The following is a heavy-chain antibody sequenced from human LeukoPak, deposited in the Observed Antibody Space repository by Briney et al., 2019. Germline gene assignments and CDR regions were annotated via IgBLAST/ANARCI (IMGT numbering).Heavy chain of an antibody. CDR1: GFTFSSYA. V-gene: IGHV3-21*01. CDR2: ISSSSSYI. D-gene: IGHD2-2*01. J-gene: IGHJ6*02. Sequence: GGSLRLSCAASGFTFSSYAMSWVRQAPGKGLEWVSSISSSSSYIYYADSVKGRFTISRDNAKNSLYLQMNSLRAEDTAVYYCARRQLLYGMDVWGQGTTVTVSS. CDR3: ARRQLLYGMDV.